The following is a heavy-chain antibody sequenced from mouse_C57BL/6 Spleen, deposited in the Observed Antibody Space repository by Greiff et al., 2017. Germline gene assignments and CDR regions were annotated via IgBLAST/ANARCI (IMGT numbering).Heavy chain of an antibody. CDR2: INPNNGGT. Sequence: EVQLQQSGPELVKPGASVKISCKASGYTFTDYYMNWVKQSHGKSLEWIGDINPNNGGTSYNQKFKGKATLTVDKSSSTAYMELRSLTSEDSAVYYCARGIGYSNYGYFDVWGTGTTVTVSS. CDR3: ARGIGYSNYGYFDV. D-gene: IGHD2-5*01. CDR1: GYTFTDYY. J-gene: IGHJ1*03. V-gene: IGHV1-26*01.